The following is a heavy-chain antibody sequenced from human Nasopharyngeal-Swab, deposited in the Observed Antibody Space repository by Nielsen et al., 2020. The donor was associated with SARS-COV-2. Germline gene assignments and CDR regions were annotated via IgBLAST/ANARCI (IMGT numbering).Heavy chain of an antibody. Sequence: SETLSLTCTVSGGSISSSSYYWGWIRQPPGKGLEWIGSIYYSGSTYYNPSLKSRVTISVDTSKNQFSLKLSSVTAADTAVYYCARLAIMGAWFFDYWGQGTLVTVSS. CDR3: ARLAIMGAWFFDY. D-gene: IGHD1-26*01. V-gene: IGHV4-39*01. J-gene: IGHJ4*02. CDR2: IYYSGST. CDR1: GGSISSSSYY.